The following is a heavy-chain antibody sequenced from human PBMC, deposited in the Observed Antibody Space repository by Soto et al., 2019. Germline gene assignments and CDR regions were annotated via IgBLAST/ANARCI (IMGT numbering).Heavy chain of an antibody. CDR3: ARGDGGWLQRNNWFDH. CDR1: GGSFIGYS. CDR2: INHSGST. Sequence: XETLTLKCAVYGGSFIGYSWSWISQPPGKGLEWIGEINHSGSTNYNPSLKSRVTISVDTSKNQFSLKLSSVTAADTAVYYCARGDGGWLQRNNWFDHWGQGSLVTVSA. D-gene: IGHD5-12*01. J-gene: IGHJ5*02. V-gene: IGHV4-34*01.